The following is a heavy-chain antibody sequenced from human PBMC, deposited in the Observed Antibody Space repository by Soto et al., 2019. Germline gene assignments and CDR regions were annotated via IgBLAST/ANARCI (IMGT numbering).Heavy chain of an antibody. CDR3: AVVPAAHGHCGMDV. J-gene: IGHJ6*02. CDR1: GLTFSTYS. V-gene: IGHV3-48*01. Sequence: EVQLVESGGGLVQPGGSLRLSCAASGLTFSTYSINWVRQAPGKGLEWVSYISSSSSTIYYADPVKGRFTISRDNAKNSLYLQMNSLRAEDTAVYYCAVVPAAHGHCGMDVWGQGTTVTVSS. D-gene: IGHD2-2*01. CDR2: ISSSSSTI.